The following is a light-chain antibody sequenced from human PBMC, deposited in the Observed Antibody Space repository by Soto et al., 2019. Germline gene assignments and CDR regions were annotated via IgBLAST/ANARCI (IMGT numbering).Light chain of an antibody. J-gene: IGKJ2*01. CDR2: KVS. CDR1: QSLVHSDGNTY. Sequence: DIVLTQTPLSSPVTLGQPASISCRSSQSLVHSDGNTYLSRFHQRPGQPPRLLIDKVSNRFSGVPDRFSGSGAGTDFTLKISRMEAEDVGIYFCMQATQYRPYTFGQGTKLEIK. CDR3: MQATQYRPYT. V-gene: IGKV2-24*01.